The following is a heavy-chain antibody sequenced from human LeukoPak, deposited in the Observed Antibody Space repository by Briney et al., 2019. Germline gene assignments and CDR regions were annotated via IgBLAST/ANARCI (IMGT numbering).Heavy chain of an antibody. CDR2: ISSNGGST. Sequence: GGSLRLSCSASGFSYSSYAMHWVRQAPGEGLEHVSSISSNGGSTYYADSVKGRFTISRDNSKNTAYLQMNSLKTEDTAVYYCTNLIAAAGTAGESWFDPWGQGTLVTVSS. D-gene: IGHD6-13*01. CDR1: GFSYSSYA. V-gene: IGHV3-64*04. J-gene: IGHJ5*02. CDR3: TNLIAAAGTAGESWFDP.